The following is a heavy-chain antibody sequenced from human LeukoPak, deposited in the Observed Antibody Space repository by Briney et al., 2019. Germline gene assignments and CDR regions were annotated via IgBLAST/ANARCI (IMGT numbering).Heavy chain of an antibody. CDR1: GGFISSGAYY. CDR3: AREGGRVEWELRAYFDY. D-gene: IGHD1-26*01. Sequence: SQTLSLTCTVYGGFISSGAYYWIWIRQHPGKGLEWIGYIYYSGSTYYNPSLKSRVTISVDTSKNQFSLKLSSVTAADTAVYYCAREGGRVEWELRAYFDYWGQGTLVTVSS. V-gene: IGHV4-31*03. CDR2: IYYSGST. J-gene: IGHJ4*02.